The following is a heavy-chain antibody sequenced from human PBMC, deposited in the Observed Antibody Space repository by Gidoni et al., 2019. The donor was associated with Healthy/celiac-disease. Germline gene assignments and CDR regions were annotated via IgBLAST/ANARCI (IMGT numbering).Heavy chain of an antibody. CDR2: ISYDGSNK. D-gene: IGHD2-21*02. J-gene: IGHJ4*02. V-gene: IGHV3-30-3*01. CDR3: ARGLVDSGHIVVVTLL. CDR1: GFTLSRYA. Sequence: QVQLVESGGGVVQPGRSLRLSCAASGFTLSRYAMHWGRQAPGKGLAWVAVISYDGSNKYYADSVKGRFTISRDNSKNTLYLQMNSLRAEDTAVYYCARGLVDSGHIVVVTLLWGQGTLVTVSS.